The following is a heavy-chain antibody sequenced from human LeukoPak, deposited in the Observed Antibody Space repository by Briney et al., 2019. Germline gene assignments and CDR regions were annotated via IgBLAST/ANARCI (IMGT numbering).Heavy chain of an antibody. CDR1: RFTVSSNY. J-gene: IGHJ4*02. CDR3: ARDSFRGYSYGYAI. CDR2: IYSGGST. Sequence: PGGSLRLSCAASRFTVSSNYMSWVRQAPGKGLEWVSVIYSGGSTYYADSVKGRFTISRDNSKNTLYLQMNSLRAEDTAVYYCARDSFRGYSYGYAIWGQGTLVTVSS. D-gene: IGHD5-18*01. V-gene: IGHV3-66*01.